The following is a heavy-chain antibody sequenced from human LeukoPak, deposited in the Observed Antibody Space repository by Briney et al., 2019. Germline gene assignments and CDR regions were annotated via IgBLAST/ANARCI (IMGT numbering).Heavy chain of an antibody. D-gene: IGHD1-26*01. J-gene: IGHJ4*02. V-gene: IGHV3-30*03. Sequence: GGSLRLSCAASGFTFSNFGIHWVRQAPGKGLEWVAVISFDGSNKYYADSVKGRFTISRDNSRNTLYLQMNSLRAEDTAVYYCARDLTVGPTTDYFDYWGQGTLVTVSS. CDR3: ARDLTVGPTTDYFDY. CDR1: GFTFSNFG. CDR2: ISFDGSNK.